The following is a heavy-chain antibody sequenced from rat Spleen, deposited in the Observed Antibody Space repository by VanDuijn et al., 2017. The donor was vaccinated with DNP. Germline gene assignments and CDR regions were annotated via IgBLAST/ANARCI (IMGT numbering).Heavy chain of an antibody. D-gene: IGHD5-1*01. CDR2: ILFDGSYP. J-gene: IGHJ2*01. V-gene: IGHV5S10*01. CDR1: GFTFSDYN. CDR3: GRDLGGDY. Sequence: EVQLLESGGGLVQPGRSLKLSCAASGFTFSDYNMAWVRQAPKKGLEWVATILFDGSYPSYGDSVKGRFTISRDNAKNTLYLQMNSLRSEDTATYYCGRDLGGDYWGQGVMVTVSS.